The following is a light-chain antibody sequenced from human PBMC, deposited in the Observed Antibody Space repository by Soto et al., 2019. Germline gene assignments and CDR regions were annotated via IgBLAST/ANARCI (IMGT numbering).Light chain of an antibody. CDR3: QSADNSGSNYV. J-gene: IGLJ1*01. CDR1: ALSKQY. CDR2: KDT. Sequence: SYEPTQPPSVSVSPGQTARITCFGDALSKQYVSWYQQRPGQAPVLVIYKDTERPSGIPERFSGSTSGTTVALTIGGVQAEDEADYFCQSADNSGSNYVFGTGTKVTVL. V-gene: IGLV3-25*03.